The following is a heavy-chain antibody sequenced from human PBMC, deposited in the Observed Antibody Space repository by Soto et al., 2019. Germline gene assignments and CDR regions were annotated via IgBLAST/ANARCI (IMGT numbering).Heavy chain of an antibody. Sequence: PGESLKISCKGSGYSFTSHCIGWVRQMPGKGLEWMGIIYPGDSDTRYSPSFQGQVTISADKSINTAYLQWSSLKASDTAMYYCGSTTGEYYYYYMDVWGKGTTVTVSS. J-gene: IGHJ6*03. CDR2: IYPGDSDT. CDR1: GYSFTSHC. CDR3: GSTTGEYYYYYMDV. V-gene: IGHV5-51*01. D-gene: IGHD2-2*01.